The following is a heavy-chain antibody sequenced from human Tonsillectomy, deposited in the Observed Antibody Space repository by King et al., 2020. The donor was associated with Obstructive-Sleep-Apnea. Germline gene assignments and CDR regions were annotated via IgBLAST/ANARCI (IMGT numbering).Heavy chain of an antibody. CDR1: GFTFVTYW. Sequence: DVQLVESGGGLVQPGGSLRLSCAASGFTFVTYWMTWVRQAPGKGLEWVANIKQDGSEKDYVDSVTGRFTISRDNAKNSLYLQMSSLRAEDTAVYYCARGSITYHFYGMDVWGQGTTVTVSS. V-gene: IGHV3-7*03. CDR3: ARGSITYHFYGMDV. CDR2: IKQDGSEK. D-gene: IGHD1-14*01. J-gene: IGHJ6*02.